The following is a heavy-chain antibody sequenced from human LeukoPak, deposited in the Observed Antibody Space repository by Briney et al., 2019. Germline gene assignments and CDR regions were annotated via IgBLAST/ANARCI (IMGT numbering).Heavy chain of an antibody. CDR2: INHSGST. J-gene: IGHJ4*02. CDR3: ARGRGYNSFDY. CDR1: GGSFSGYY. D-gene: IGHD5-24*01. Sequence: PSETLSLTCAVYGGSFSGYYWSWIRQPPGKGREWIGEINHSGSTNYNPSLKSRVTISVDTSTNQFSLKLRSVTAADTAVYYCARGRGYNSFDYWGQGTLVTVSS. V-gene: IGHV4-34*01.